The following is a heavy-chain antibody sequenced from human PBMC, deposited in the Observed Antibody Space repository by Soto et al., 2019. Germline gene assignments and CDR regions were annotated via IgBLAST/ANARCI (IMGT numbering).Heavy chain of an antibody. CDR1: GYTFTGHY. Sequence: GASVKVSCKASGYTFTGHYIHWVRQAPEQGPEWMGEIGPESGATRYAQRFQGRVTMTRDMSITTVYMELNNLSPDDTAVYYCARVDDYVWGSFRPWGQGTQVTVSS. D-gene: IGHD3-16*02. CDR3: ARVDDYVWGSFRP. V-gene: IGHV1-2*02. CDR2: IGPESGAT. J-gene: IGHJ4*02.